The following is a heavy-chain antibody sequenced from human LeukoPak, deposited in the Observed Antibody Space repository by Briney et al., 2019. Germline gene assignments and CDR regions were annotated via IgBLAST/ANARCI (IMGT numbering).Heavy chain of an antibody. CDR2: INPNSGGT. D-gene: IGHD3-3*01. CDR3: ARDLGDFWGGNHAFDI. CDR1: GYTFTGYY. V-gene: IGHV1-2*02. J-gene: IGHJ3*02. Sequence: ASVKVSCKASGYTFTGYYMHWVRQAPGQGLEWMGWINPNSGGTNYAQKFQGRVTMTRDTSISTAYMELSRLRSDDTAVYYCARDLGDFWGGNHAFDIGGQGTMVTVSS.